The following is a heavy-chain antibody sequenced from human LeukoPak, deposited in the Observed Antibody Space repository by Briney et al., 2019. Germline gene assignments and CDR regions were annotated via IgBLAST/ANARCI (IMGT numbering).Heavy chain of an antibody. D-gene: IGHD2-2*01. CDR2: IYPGDSDT. J-gene: IGHJ5*02. CDR3: AREYCSSTSCQKAYRNWFDP. V-gene: IGHV5-51*03. Sequence: GESLTVSCRGSGYSFTSYWIGWVRQMPGKGLEWVGIIYPGDSDTIYSPSFQGQVTISADKSISTAYLQWSSLKASDTAMYYCAREYCSSTSCQKAYRNWFDPWGQGTLVTVSS. CDR1: GYSFTSYW.